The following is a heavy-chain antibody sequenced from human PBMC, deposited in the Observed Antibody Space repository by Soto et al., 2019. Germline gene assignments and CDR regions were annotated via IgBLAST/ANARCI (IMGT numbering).Heavy chain of an antibody. Sequence: GGSMRLSCAASGFNFSSYGMHWVRQDTGKGLEWVAVIWYDGSNKYYADSVKGRFTISRDNSKNTLYLQMNSLRAEDTAVYYCARGHNPFVATYDAFDIWGQGTMVTVSS. CDR2: IWYDGSNK. CDR3: ARGHNPFVATYDAFDI. V-gene: IGHV3-33*01. J-gene: IGHJ3*02. D-gene: IGHD5-12*01. CDR1: GFNFSSYG.